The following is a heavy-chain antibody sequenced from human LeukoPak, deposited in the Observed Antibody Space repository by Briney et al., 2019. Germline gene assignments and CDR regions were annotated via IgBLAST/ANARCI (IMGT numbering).Heavy chain of an antibody. V-gene: IGHV3-23*01. CDR2: ISGSGGST. Sequence: GGSLRLSCAAAGFSFSSYAMSWVRQAPGKGLEWVSSISGSGGSTYYADSVKGRFTISRDDSKNTVYLQMNSLRAEDPAAYYYGKDLQYCRVGGGRKEGMDVWGKGTTVTVS. CDR1: GFSFSSYA. CDR3: GKDLQYCRVGGGRKEGMDV. D-gene: IGHD2-15*01. J-gene: IGHJ6*03.